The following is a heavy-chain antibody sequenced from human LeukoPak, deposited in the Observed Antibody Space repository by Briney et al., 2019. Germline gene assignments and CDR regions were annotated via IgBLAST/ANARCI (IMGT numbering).Heavy chain of an antibody. D-gene: IGHD3-10*01. Sequence: SETLSLTCTVSGGSISSNNYYWGWIRQPPGKGLEWIGSIYYGGSTYYNPSLKSRVTISVDTSKNQFSLKLTSVTAADTAVYYCASVDRGWFAVGEYWGQGTLVTVSS. J-gene: IGHJ4*02. CDR1: GGSISSNNYY. CDR3: ASVDRGWFAVGEY. V-gene: IGHV4-39*01. CDR2: IYYGGST.